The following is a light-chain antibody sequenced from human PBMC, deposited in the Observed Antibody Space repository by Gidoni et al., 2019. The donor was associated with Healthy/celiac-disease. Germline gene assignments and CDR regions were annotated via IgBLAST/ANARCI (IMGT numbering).Light chain of an antibody. Sequence: DIQMTQSPSTLSASVGDRVTITCRASQSISSWLAWYQQKPGKAPKLLIYYASSLESGVPSRFSGSGSGTEFTLTISSLQPDDFATYYCQQYNSYSPWTFGQGTKVEIK. CDR1: QSISSW. J-gene: IGKJ1*01. CDR2: YAS. V-gene: IGKV1-5*01. CDR3: QQYNSYSPWT.